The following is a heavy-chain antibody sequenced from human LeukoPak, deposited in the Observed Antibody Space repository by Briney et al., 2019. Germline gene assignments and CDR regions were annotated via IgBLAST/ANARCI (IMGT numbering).Heavy chain of an antibody. D-gene: IGHD4/OR15-4a*01. J-gene: IGHJ4*02. CDR1: GGSFSGYY. Sequence: SETLSLTCAVYGGSFSGYYWSWIRHPPGKGLEWIGEINHSGRTNYNPSLKSRVTISVDTSKNQFSLKLSSVTAADTAVYYCARQNYGAAPLRYWGQGTLVTVSS. CDR2: INHSGRT. V-gene: IGHV4-34*01. CDR3: ARQNYGAAPLRY.